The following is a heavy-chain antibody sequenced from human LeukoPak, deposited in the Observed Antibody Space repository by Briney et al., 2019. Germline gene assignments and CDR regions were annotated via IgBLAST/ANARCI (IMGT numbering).Heavy chain of an antibody. V-gene: IGHV4-34*01. CDR3: ARDRMRPDAGYYYYYMDV. J-gene: IGHJ6*03. CDR1: GGSFSGYY. CDR2: INHSGST. Sequence: SETLSLTCAVYGGSFSGYYWSWIRQPPGKGLEWIGEINHSGSTNYNPSLKSRVTISVDTSKNQFSLKLSSVTAADTAVYYCARDRMRPDAGYYYYYMDVWGKGTTVTVSS.